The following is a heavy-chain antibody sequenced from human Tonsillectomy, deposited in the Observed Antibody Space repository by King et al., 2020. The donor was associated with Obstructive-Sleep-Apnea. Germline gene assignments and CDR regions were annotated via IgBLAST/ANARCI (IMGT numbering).Heavy chain of an antibody. V-gene: IGHV4-38-2*02. J-gene: IGHJ6*02. Sequence: VQLQESGPGLVKPSETLSLTCTVSGYSISSGYYWGWIRQPPGKGLEGIGSIYHSGSTYYNPSLKSRVTISVDTSKNQFSLKLSSVTAADTAVYYCAREVAAAGYNYYYGMDVWGQGTTVTVSS. CDR3: AREVAAAGYNYYYGMDV. D-gene: IGHD6-13*01. CDR2: IYHSGST. CDR1: GYSISSGYY.